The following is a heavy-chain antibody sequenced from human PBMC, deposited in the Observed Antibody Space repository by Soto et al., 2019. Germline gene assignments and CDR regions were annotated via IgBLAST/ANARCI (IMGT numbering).Heavy chain of an antibody. CDR2: IWYDGSNK. V-gene: IGHV3-33*01. CDR3: ARDQANYYDSSGYYYDY. J-gene: IGHJ4*02. CDR1: GFTFSSYG. D-gene: IGHD3-22*01. Sequence: GGSLRLSCAASGFTFSSYGMHWVRQAPGKGLEWVAVIWYDGSNKYYADSVKGRFTISRDNSKNTLYLQMNSLRAEDTAVYYCARDQANYYDSSGYYYDYWGQGTLVTVSS.